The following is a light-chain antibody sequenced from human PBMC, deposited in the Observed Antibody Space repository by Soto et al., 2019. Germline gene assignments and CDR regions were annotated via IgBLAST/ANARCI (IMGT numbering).Light chain of an antibody. CDR3: HQYGVSSVT. Sequence: EIVLTQSPGTLSLSPGERATLSCRASQGVDNYLAWYQQKPLQAPRLLIYGASSRATGIPDRFSGSGYGTDFTLTISRLEHEDCGVYYCHQYGVSSVTLGQGTTVEI. CDR2: GAS. CDR1: QGVDNY. V-gene: IGKV3-20*01. J-gene: IGKJ1*01.